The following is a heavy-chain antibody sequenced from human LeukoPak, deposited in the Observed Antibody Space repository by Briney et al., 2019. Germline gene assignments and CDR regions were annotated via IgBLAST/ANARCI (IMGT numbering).Heavy chain of an antibody. Sequence: GRSLGLSCAASGFTFSSYAMHWVRQAPGKGLEWVAVISYDGSNKYYADSVKGRFTISRDNSKNTLYLQMNSLRAEDTAVYYCARGARMVATPLGYWGQGTLVTVSS. CDR2: ISYDGSNK. V-gene: IGHV3-30-3*01. J-gene: IGHJ4*02. CDR1: GFTFSSYA. D-gene: IGHD5-12*01. CDR3: ARGARMVATPLGY.